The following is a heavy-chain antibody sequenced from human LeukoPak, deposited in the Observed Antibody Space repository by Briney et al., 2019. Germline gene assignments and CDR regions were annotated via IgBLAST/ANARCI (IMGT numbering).Heavy chain of an antibody. CDR3: ARDAYGSGSYGGLYGVDV. D-gene: IGHD3-10*01. CDR1: GGTFSSYA. CDR2: IIPIFGTA. V-gene: IGHV1-69*13. J-gene: IGHJ6*04. Sequence: RASVKVSCKASGGTFSSYAISWVRQAPGQGLEWMGGIIPIFGTANYAQKFQGRVTITADESTSTAYMGLSSLRSEDTAVYYCARDAYGSGSYGGLYGVDVWGKGTTVTVSS.